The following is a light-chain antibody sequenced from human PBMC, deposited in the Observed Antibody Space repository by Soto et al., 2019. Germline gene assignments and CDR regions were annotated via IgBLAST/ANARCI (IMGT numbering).Light chain of an antibody. CDR1: QSISSY. V-gene: IGKV1-39*01. J-gene: IGKJ2*01. CDR2: AAS. Sequence: DIQMTQSPSSLSASVGDRVTITCRASQSISSYLNWYQQKPGKAPKLLIYAASSLQSGVPSRFSGRGSGTDFTLTIISLQPEDFATYYCQQRYSTPYTFGQGTTLEIK. CDR3: QQRYSTPYT.